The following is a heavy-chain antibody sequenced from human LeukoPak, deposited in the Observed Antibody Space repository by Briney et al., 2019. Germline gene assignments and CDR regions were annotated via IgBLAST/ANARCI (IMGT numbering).Heavy chain of an antibody. CDR3: ARTRDGYNLDAFDI. CDR1: GGSISNYY. V-gene: IGHV4-59*01. D-gene: IGHD5-24*01. CDR2: IYYSGST. J-gene: IGHJ3*02. Sequence: SETLSLTCTVSGGSISNYYWSWIRQPPGKGLEWIGYIYYSGSTNYNPSLKSRVTISVDTSKNQFSLKLSSVTAADTAVYYCARTRDGYNLDAFDIWGQGTMVTVSS.